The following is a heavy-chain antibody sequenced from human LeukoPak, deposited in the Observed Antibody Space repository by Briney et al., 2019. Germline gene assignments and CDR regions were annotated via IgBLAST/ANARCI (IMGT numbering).Heavy chain of an antibody. CDR2: IYYSGST. Sequence: RSSETLSLTCTVSGGSISNYYWSWIRQPPGKGLDWIGYIYYSGSTNYNPSLKCRVTISVDASKNQFSLNLTSVTAADTAVYFCARGTPLRVLDYWGQGILVTVSS. J-gene: IGHJ4*02. CDR1: GGSISNYY. CDR3: ARGTPLRVLDY. V-gene: IGHV4-59*01. D-gene: IGHD1/OR15-1a*01.